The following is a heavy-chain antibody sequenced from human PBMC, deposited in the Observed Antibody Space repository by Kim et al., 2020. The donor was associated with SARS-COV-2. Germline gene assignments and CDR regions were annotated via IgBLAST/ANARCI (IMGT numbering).Heavy chain of an antibody. CDR2: ISYDGSIK. CDR3: AKSSDSFWLGQGFNAFD. D-gene: IGHD2-21*02. V-gene: IGHV3-30*18. J-gene: IGHJ3*01. Sequence: GGSLRLSCRASGFTFNNYAMHWVRQAPGTGLEWVAVISYDGSIKYYADSVKGQFTVSRDSSHNTLYLQMRNLRPEDTAFYFCAKSSDSFWLGQGFNAFD. CDR1: GFTFNNYA.